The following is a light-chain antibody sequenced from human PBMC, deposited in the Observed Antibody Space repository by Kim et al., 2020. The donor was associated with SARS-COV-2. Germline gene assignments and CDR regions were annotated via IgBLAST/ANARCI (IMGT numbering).Light chain of an antibody. J-gene: IGKJ1*01. CDR3: QKSDSAPWT. CDR1: QDISNF. CDR2: AAS. V-gene: IGKV1-27*01. Sequence: PSLGDRVTIPCRASQDISNFLAWYQQKPGGVPTLLIYAASTLQSGVPSRFSGRGSGTDFTLTISGLQPEDVAIYYCQKSDSAPWTFGQGTKADIK.